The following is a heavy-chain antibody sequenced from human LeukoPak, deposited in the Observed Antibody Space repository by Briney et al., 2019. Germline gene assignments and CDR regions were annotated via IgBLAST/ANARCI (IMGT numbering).Heavy chain of an antibody. CDR3: ARSKRRGDLLDY. CDR2: ISAYNGNT. D-gene: IGHD2-21*02. CDR1: GYTLSSYG. V-gene: IGHV1-18*01. Sequence: ASVKVSCKASGYTLSSYGISWVRQAPGQGLEWMGWISAYNGNTNYAQKLQGRVTMTTDTSTSTAYMELRSLRSDDTALYYCARSKRRGDLLDYWGQGILVTVSS. J-gene: IGHJ4*02.